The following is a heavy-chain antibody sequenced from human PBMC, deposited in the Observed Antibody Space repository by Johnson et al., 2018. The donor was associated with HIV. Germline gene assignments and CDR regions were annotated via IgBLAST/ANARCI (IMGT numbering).Heavy chain of an antibody. J-gene: IGHJ3*01. V-gene: IGHV3-30*02. Sequence: QMQLVESGGGVVQPGGSLRLSCTASGFSFSSYGMHWVRQAPGKGLEWVAFIPYDGGKTYYGDSVRGRFTISRDNSKKTLYLEIKSLRTEDTALYYCTKETRDSRSAFDVWGQGTMVTVSS. CDR3: TKETRDSRSAFDV. CDR2: IPYDGGKT. CDR1: GFSFSSYG. D-gene: IGHD6-13*01.